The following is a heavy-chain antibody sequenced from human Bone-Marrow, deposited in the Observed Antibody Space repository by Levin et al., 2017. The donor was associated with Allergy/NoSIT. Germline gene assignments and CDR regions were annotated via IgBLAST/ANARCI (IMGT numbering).Heavy chain of an antibody. CDR3: ARGLYSGWSLVY. V-gene: IGHV3-53*01. CDR1: GFTVSNNY. J-gene: IGHJ4*02. D-gene: IGHD6-19*01. Sequence: GGSLRLSCAASGFTVSNNYMIWVRQAPGKGLECVAIIYNSGKTYHAESVKGRFSIFRDDFNNTLYLQMNSLRVEDTAVYFCARGLYSGWSLVYWGQGTRVTVSS. CDR2: IYNSGKT.